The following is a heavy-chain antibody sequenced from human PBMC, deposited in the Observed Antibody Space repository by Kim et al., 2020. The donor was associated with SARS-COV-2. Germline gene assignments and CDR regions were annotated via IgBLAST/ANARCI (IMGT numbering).Heavy chain of an antibody. CDR3: AREEEMATTSYYYGMDV. Sequence: GGSLRLSCAASGFTFSSYSMNWVRQAPGKGLEWVSSISSSSSYIYYADSVKGRFTISRDNAKNSLYLQMNSLRAEDTAVYYCAREEEMATTSYYYGMDVWGQGTTVTVSS. V-gene: IGHV3-21*01. CDR2: ISSSSSYI. J-gene: IGHJ6*02. CDR1: GFTFSSYS. D-gene: IGHD5-12*01.